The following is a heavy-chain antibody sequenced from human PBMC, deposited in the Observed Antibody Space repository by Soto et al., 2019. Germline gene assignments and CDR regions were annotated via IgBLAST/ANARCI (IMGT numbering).Heavy chain of an antibody. V-gene: IGHV4-59*01. CDR1: GGSISSYY. J-gene: IGHJ6*03. D-gene: IGHD3-3*01. CDR2: IYYSGST. Sequence: SETLSLTCTVSGGSISSYYWSWIRQPPGKGLEWIGYIYYSGSTNYNPSLKSRVTISVDTSKNQFSLKLSSVTAADTAVYYCARGLYYDFWSGFGSGEYYYMDVWGKGTTVTVSS. CDR3: ARGLYYDFWSGFGSGEYYYMDV.